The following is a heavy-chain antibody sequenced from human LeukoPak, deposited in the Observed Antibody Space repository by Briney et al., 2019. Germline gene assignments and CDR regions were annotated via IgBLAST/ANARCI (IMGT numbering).Heavy chain of an antibody. J-gene: IGHJ4*02. CDR1: GFTFSTYA. V-gene: IGHV3-23*01. Sequence: GGSLRLSCVVSGFTFSTYAMSWVRQAPAKGLEWVAFISGIGRNTYYADFVKGRFTISRDNFGNTLSLQMNSLRLDDTAIYYCAKDEGVVLSTSFDFGHWGQGTLVAVSS. CDR2: ISGIGRNT. D-gene: IGHD3-10*01. CDR3: AKDEGVVLSTSFDFGH.